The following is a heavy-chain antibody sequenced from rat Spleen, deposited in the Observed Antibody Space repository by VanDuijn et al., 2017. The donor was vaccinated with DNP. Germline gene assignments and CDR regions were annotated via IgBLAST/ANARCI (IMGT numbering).Heavy chain of an antibody. CDR3: ARQRVMYTTATGFAY. J-gene: IGHJ3*01. D-gene: IGHD1-6*01. Sequence: EVQLVESGGGLVQPGRSLKLSCEASGFTFSTYYMAWVRQAPKGGLEWVATISISGSTTSYPDSVKGRFTISRDNAKSCLYLHMNSLKSEDTTTYYCARQRVMYTTATGFAYWGQGTLVTVSS. CDR2: ISISGSTT. CDR1: GFTFSTYY. V-gene: IGHV5-25*01.